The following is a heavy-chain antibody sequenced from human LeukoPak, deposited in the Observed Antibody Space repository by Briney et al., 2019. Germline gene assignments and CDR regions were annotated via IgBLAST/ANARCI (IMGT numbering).Heavy chain of an antibody. CDR2: ISSSSSYI. Sequence: GSLRLSCAASGFTFSSYSMNWVRQAPGKGLEWVSSISSSSSYIYYADSVKGRFTISRDNAKNSLYLQMNSLRAEDTAVYYCARANYGDSYFDYWGQGTLVTVSS. J-gene: IGHJ4*02. CDR3: ARANYGDSYFDY. V-gene: IGHV3-21*01. D-gene: IGHD4-17*01. CDR1: GFTFSSYS.